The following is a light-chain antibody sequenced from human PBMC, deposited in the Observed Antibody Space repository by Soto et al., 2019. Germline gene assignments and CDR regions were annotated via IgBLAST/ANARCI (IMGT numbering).Light chain of an antibody. J-gene: IGKJ1*01. Sequence: EIVLTQSPGTLSLSPGERATLSCRASQSVSSSSLAWYQRKRGQAPRLLIHDASSRATGIPDRFSGSGSETDFTLTISRLEPEDFAVYYCQQYGGSPRTFGQGTKVDIK. CDR2: DAS. V-gene: IGKV3-20*01. CDR1: QSVSSSS. CDR3: QQYGGSPRT.